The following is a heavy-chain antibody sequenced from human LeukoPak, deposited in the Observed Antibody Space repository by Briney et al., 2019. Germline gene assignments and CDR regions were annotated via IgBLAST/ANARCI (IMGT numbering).Heavy chain of an antibody. V-gene: IGHV1-18*01. CDR2: ISAYNGKT. CDR1: GYTFTSYG. CDR3: VRPAGYSIDWSDFDY. D-gene: IGHD6-19*01. Sequence: DSVKVSCKPSGYTFTSYGTSRVRQAPGQGLEWLGWISAYNGKTNYALKLKRRVTMTTDTSTSTDYMELRNLRSDDTAVYYCVRPAGYSIDWSDFDYWGQGTLLTVPS. J-gene: IGHJ4*02.